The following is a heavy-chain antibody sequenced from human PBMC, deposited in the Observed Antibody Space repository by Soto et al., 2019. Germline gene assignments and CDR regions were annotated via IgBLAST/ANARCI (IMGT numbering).Heavy chain of an antibody. J-gene: IGHJ6*02. CDR1: GGSISSGGYY. D-gene: IGHD2-2*01. CDR3: ARDLYCSSTSCFYYYGMDV. Sequence: PSETLSLTCTVSGGSISSGGYYWSWIRRHPGKGLEWIGYIYYSGSTYYNPSLKSRVTISVDTSKNQFSLKLSSVTAADTAVYYCARDLYCSSTSCFYYYGMDVWGQGTTVTVSS. CDR2: IYYSGST. V-gene: IGHV4-31*03.